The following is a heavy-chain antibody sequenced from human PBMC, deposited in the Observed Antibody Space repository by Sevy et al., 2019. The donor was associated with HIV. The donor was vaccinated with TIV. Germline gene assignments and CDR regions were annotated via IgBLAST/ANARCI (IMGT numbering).Heavy chain of an antibody. Sequence: GGSLRLSCAASGFTFSSYSMNWVRQAPGEGLQWVSVISGSGGSTYYADSVKGRFTISRDNSKNTMYLQMNSLRAEDTAVYYCARRPDFGVVIPTGVMDVWGQGTTVTVSS. D-gene: IGHD3-3*01. CDR1: GFTFSSYS. J-gene: IGHJ6*02. V-gene: IGHV3-23*01. CDR2: ISGSGGST. CDR3: ARRPDFGVVIPTGVMDV.